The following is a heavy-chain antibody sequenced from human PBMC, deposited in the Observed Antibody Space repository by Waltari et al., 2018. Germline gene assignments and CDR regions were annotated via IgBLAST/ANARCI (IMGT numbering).Heavy chain of an antibody. J-gene: IGHJ3*02. Sequence: QLQLQESGPGLVKPSETLSLTCTVSGGSISSSSYYWGWIRQPPGKGLEWIGSIYYSGSTYYNPSLKSRVTISVDTSKNQFSLKLSSVTAADTVVYYCARYEEPNAFDIWGQGTMVTVSS. D-gene: IGHD1-1*01. CDR2: IYYSGST. V-gene: IGHV4-39*01. CDR1: GGSISSSSYY. CDR3: ARYEEPNAFDI.